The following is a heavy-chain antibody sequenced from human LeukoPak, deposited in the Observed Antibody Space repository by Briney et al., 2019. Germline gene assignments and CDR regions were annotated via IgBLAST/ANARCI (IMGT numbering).Heavy chain of an antibody. J-gene: IGHJ5*02. V-gene: IGHV3-74*01. CDR1: GFTFSSYW. CDR2: INSDGSST. CDR3: AKEPRSVYDFRSGTTFDP. D-gene: IGHD3-3*01. Sequence: PGGSLRLSCAASGFTFSSYWMHWVRQAPGKGLVWVSRINSDGSSTSYADSVKGRFTISRDNAKNTLYLQMNSLRAEDTAVYYCAKEPRSVYDFRSGTTFDPWGQGTLVTVSS.